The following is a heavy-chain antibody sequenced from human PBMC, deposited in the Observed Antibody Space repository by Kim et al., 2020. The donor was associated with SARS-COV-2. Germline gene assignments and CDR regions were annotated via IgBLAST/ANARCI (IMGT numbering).Heavy chain of an antibody. CDR3: ARDYYDSSGYYWSFDY. J-gene: IGHJ4*02. D-gene: IGHD3-22*01. Sequence: SVKGRFTISRDNAKNSLYLQMNSLRAEDTAVYYCARDYYDSSGYYWSFDYWGQGTLVTVSS. V-gene: IGHV3-11*06.